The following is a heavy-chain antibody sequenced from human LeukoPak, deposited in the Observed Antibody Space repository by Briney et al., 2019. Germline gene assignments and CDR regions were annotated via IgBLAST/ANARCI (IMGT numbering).Heavy chain of an antibody. Sequence: GGSLRLSCAASGFTFSGYWMSWVRQAPGKGLEWVANIKQDGSKKYYVDSVKGRFTISRDNAKNSLYLQMNSLRAEDTAVYYCASDCSGGSCYTRPGDYWGQGTLVTVSS. CDR1: GFTFSGYW. J-gene: IGHJ4*02. CDR3: ASDCSGGSCYTRPGDY. D-gene: IGHD2-15*01. V-gene: IGHV3-7*01. CDR2: IKQDGSKK.